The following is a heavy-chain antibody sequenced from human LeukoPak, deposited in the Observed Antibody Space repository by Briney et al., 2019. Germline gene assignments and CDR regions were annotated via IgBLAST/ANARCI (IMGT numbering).Heavy chain of an antibody. CDR3: AKGYSSSSTGYDAFDI. CDR2: IRYDGSNK. CDR1: GFTFSRYT. J-gene: IGHJ3*02. Sequence: GGSLRLSCAASGFTFSRYTMNWVRQAPGKGLEWVAFIRYDGSNKYYADSVKGRFTISRDNSKNTLYLQMNSLRAEDTAVYYCAKGYSSSSTGYDAFDIWGQGTMVTVSS. V-gene: IGHV3-30*02. D-gene: IGHD6-6*01.